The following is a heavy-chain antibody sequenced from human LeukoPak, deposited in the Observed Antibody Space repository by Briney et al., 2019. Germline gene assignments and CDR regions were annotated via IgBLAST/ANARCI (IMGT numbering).Heavy chain of an antibody. CDR3: ARGYSTMPGDY. D-gene: IGHD2-15*01. Sequence: GGSLRLSCTASGFTLSRFNMNWVRQAPGKGLVWVSRISSDGSSINYADSVKGRFTISRDNAKDTLYLQMNSLRSEDTAVYYCARGYSTMPGDYWGQGTLVTVSS. J-gene: IGHJ4*02. CDR1: GFTLSRFN. CDR2: ISSDGSSI. V-gene: IGHV3-74*01.